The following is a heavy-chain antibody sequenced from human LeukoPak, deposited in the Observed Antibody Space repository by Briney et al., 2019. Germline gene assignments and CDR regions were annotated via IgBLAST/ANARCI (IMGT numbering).Heavy chain of an antibody. Sequence: PSETLSLTCTVSGVSISSGGYYWSWIRQPPGKGLEWIGYIYHSGSTYYNPSLKSRVTISVDRSKNQFSLKLSSVTAADTAVYYCARDIEEEDGYNLPLGYWGQGTLVTVSS. J-gene: IGHJ4*02. D-gene: IGHD5-24*01. CDR3: ARDIEEEDGYNLPLGY. CDR2: IYHSGST. V-gene: IGHV4-30-2*01. CDR1: GVSISSGGYY.